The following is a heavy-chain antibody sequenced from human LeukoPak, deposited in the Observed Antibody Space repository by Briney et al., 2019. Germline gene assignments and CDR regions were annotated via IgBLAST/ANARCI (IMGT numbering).Heavy chain of an antibody. CDR2: IWYDGSNK. CDR1: GFTFSSYG. J-gene: IGHJ4*02. CDR3: ARDPYDFWSGYTLDY. V-gene: IGHV3-30*19. Sequence: KAGGSLRLSCAASGFTFSSYGMHWVRQAPGKGLEWVAVIWYDGSNKYYADSVKGRFTISRDNSKNTLYLQMNSLRAEDTAVYYCARDPYDFWSGYTLDYWGQGTLVTVSS. D-gene: IGHD3-3*01.